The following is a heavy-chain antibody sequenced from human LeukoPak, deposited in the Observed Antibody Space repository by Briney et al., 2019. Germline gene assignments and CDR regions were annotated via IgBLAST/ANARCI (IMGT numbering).Heavy chain of an antibody. CDR3: AKDVTGTGAFDI. CDR1: GFTFDDYA. CDR2: ITWNSGTI. V-gene: IGHV3-9*01. Sequence: GRSLRLSCAASGFTFDDYAMHWVRQGPGEGLEWVSGITWNSGTIGYADSVKGRFTISRDSAKNSLYLQMNSLGAEDTALYYCAKDVTGTGAFDIWGQRTMVTVS. D-gene: IGHD1-7*01. J-gene: IGHJ3*02.